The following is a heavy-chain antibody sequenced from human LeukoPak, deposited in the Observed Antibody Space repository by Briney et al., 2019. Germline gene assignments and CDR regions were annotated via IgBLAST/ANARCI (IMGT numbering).Heavy chain of an antibody. J-gene: IGHJ3*02. V-gene: IGHV3-23*01. CDR1: GFTFDNYG. CDR2: ISGGGAKR. D-gene: IGHD3-9*01. CDR3: AKCLAGYYNDAFDI. Sequence: GGSLRLSCAASGFTFDNYGMNWVRQAPGKGLEWVSYISGGGAKRHYSDSVKGRFTISRDNPKNTLYLQINNLRAEDTAMYYCAKCLAGYYNDAFDIWGRGKMVTVSS.